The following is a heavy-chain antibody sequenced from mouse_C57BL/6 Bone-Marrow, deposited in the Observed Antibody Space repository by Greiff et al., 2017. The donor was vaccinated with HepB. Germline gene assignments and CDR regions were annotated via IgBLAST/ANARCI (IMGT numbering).Heavy chain of an antibody. CDR1: GYTFTSYW. V-gene: IGHV1-64*01. CDR2: IHPNSGST. CDR3: ERGGTSGNYVLGYFDV. D-gene: IGHD2-1*01. J-gene: IGHJ1*03. Sequence: VQLQQPGAELVKPGASVKLSCKASGYTFTSYWMHWVKQRPGQGLEWIGMIHPNSGSTNYNEKFKSKATLTVDKSSSTAYMQRSSLTSEDSAVYYCERGGTSGNYVLGYFDVWGTGTTVTVSS.